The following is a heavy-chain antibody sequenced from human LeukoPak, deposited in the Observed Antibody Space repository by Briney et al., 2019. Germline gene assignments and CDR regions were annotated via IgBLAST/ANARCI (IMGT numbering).Heavy chain of an antibody. V-gene: IGHV4-30-2*01. J-gene: IGHJ4*02. CDR1: GDSISSGGYS. Sequence: SETLSLTCAVSGDSISSGGYSWSWIRQPPGKGLEWIGYIYHSGSTNYNPSLKSRVTISVDTSKNQFSLKLSSVTAADTAVYYCARGPPPYFDWAGGNYWGQGTLVTVSS. CDR3: ARGPPPYFDWAGGNY. CDR2: IYHSGST. D-gene: IGHD3-9*01.